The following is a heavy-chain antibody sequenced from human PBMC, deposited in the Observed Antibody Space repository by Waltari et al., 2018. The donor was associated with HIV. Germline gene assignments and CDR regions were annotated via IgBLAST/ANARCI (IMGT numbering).Heavy chain of an antibody. CDR3: ARPGHNTTTSLGY. V-gene: IGHV5-51*01. D-gene: IGHD4-17*01. CDR1: GYSFTSTW. J-gene: IGHJ4*02. CDR2: IYAGDSDT. Sequence: EVQLVPSGAEVNKPGESRNISCQGSGYSFTSTWIGWLPQSPGNGLEWVGIIYAGDSDTRNSPSFQGQVTISADKSISTAYLQWSSLKASDTAMYYCARPGHNTTTSLGYWGQGTLVTVSS.